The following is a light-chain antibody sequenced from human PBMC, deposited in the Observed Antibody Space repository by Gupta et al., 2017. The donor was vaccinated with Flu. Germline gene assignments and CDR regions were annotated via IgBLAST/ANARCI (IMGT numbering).Light chain of an antibody. CDR3: QQDNNWPFT. V-gene: IGKV3-15*01. J-gene: IGKJ3*01. CDR1: QSVSSN. Sequence: EIVMTQSPATLSVSPGERATLSCRASQSVSSNLAWYQQKTGQAPRLLIYGASTRATGIPARFSGSGSGTEFTLTISSLQSEDFAVYYCQQDNNWPFTFGHGTKVDIK. CDR2: GAS.